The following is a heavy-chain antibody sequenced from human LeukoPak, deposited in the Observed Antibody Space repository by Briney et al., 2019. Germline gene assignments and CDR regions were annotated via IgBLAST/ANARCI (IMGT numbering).Heavy chain of an antibody. CDR3: ARGSGFYYSPASDAFDI. Sequence: PGGSLRLSCAASGFTFSSYSMNWVRQAPGTGLEWVSYISSSSSTIYYADSVKGRFTISRDNAKNSLYLQMNSLRDEDTAVYYCARGSGFYYSPASDAFDIWGQGTMVTVSS. J-gene: IGHJ3*02. CDR1: GFTFSSYS. D-gene: IGHD3-10*01. CDR2: ISSSSSTI. V-gene: IGHV3-48*02.